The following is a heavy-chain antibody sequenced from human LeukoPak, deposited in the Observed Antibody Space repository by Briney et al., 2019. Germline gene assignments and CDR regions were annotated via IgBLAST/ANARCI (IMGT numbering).Heavy chain of an antibody. CDR1: GFTFSSNW. Sequence: GGSLRLSCAASGFTFSSNWMSWARQAPGKGLEWVANIKQDGSEKYYVDSVKGRFTISRDNAKNSLYLQMNSLRAEDTAVYYCARDYRWGQGTLVTVSS. V-gene: IGHV3-7*01. CDR2: IKQDGSEK. CDR3: ARDYR. D-gene: IGHD3-16*02. J-gene: IGHJ4*02.